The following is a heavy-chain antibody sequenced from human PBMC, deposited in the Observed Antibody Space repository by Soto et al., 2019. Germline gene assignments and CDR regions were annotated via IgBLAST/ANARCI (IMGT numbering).Heavy chain of an antibody. V-gene: IGHV3-9*01. J-gene: IGHJ6*03. D-gene: IGHD6-19*01. CDR2: ISWQGETI. Sequence: EVRLVESGGGLVQPGRSLRLSCAASGFKFNDYAMHWVRQAPGKGLEWVSGISWQGETIGYVDSVKGRFIISRDNAKNVLYLQMNSLRTEDTALYYCAKDSQFYYMDVWGQGTTVSVSS. CDR1: GFKFNDYA. CDR3: AKDSQFYYMDV.